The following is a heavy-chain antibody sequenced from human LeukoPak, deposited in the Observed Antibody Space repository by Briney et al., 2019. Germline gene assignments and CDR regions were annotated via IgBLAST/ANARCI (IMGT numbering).Heavy chain of an antibody. CDR3: ARGGASTVLNYYMDV. J-gene: IGHJ6*03. D-gene: IGHD4-17*01. Sequence: SVKVSCKASGGTFSSYAISWVRRAPGQGLEWMGRIIPILGIANYAQKFQGRVTITADKSTSTAYMELSSLRSEDTAVYYCARGGASTVLNYYMDVWGKGTTVTVSS. CDR2: IIPILGIA. V-gene: IGHV1-69*04. CDR1: GGTFSSYA.